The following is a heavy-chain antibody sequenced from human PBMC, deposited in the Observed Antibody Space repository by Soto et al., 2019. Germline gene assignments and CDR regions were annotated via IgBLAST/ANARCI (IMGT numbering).Heavy chain of an antibody. V-gene: IGHV3-23*01. J-gene: IGHJ4*02. D-gene: IGHD3-3*01. CDR2: ISGSDGKT. CDR3: ARWSYLDY. CDR1: GFSFGSYA. Sequence: GGSLRLSCAASGFSFGSYALSWVRQAPGKGLEWVSTISGSDGKTFYADSVKGRFSISRDTSQSTLYLQVNSLRADDTAMYYCARWSYLDYWGQGTRVTVSS.